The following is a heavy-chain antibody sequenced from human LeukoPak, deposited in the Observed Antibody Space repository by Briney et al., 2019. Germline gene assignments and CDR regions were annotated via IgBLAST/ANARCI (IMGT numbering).Heavy chain of an antibody. V-gene: IGHV3-48*04. CDR3: VKDGGDYGDYSYYFDY. Sequence: PGGSLRLSCAASGFSFSSYNMNWVRQAPGKGLEWVSYISSSSSSIYYADSVKGRFTISRDNTENSLYLQMNSLRTEDTAFYYCVKDGGDYGDYSYYFDYWGQGTLVTVSS. CDR1: GFSFSSYN. D-gene: IGHD4-17*01. CDR2: ISSSSSSI. J-gene: IGHJ4*02.